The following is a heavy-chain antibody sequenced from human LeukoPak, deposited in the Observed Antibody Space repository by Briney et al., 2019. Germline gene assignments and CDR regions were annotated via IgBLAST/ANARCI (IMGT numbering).Heavy chain of an antibody. Sequence: ASVKVSCKASGYTFTSYGISWVRQAPGQGLEWMGWISGHNGNRNYAQKLQGRVTMTTDTSTSTAYMEVRSLRSDDTAVYNCARHCSSTSCYWDYFDYWGQGTLVTVSS. J-gene: IGHJ4*02. CDR2: ISGHNGNR. V-gene: IGHV1-18*01. CDR3: ARHCSSTSCYWDYFDY. CDR1: GYTFTSYG. D-gene: IGHD2-2*01.